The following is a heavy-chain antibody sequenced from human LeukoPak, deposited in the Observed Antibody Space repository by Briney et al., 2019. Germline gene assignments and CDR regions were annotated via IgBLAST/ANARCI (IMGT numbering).Heavy chain of an antibody. V-gene: IGHV4-39*01. CDR1: GGSISSSSYY. Sequence: PSETLSLTCTVSGGSISSSSYYWGWIRQPPGKGLEWIGSIYYSGSTYYNPSLKSRVTISVDTSKNQFSLKLSSVTAADTAVYYCARGGYDDSSGFDYWGQGTLVTVSS. CDR2: IYYSGST. J-gene: IGHJ4*02. D-gene: IGHD3-22*01. CDR3: ARGGYDDSSGFDY.